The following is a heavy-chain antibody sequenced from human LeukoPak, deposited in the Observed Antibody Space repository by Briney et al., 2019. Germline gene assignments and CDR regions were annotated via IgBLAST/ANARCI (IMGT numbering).Heavy chain of an antibody. J-gene: IGHJ5*02. D-gene: IGHD3-16*01. Sequence: GGSLRLSCAASGFTFSSYGMHWVRQAPGKGLEWVAFIRYDGSNKYYADSVKGRFTISRDNAKNSLYLQMNSLRAEDTAVYYCARDGGGWENWFDPWGQGTLVTVSS. CDR2: IRYDGSNK. CDR1: GFTFSSYG. V-gene: IGHV3-30*02. CDR3: ARDGGGWENWFDP.